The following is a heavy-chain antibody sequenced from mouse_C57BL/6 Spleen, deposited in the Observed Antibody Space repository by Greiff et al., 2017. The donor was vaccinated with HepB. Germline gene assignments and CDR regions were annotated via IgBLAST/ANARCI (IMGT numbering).Heavy chain of an antibody. Sequence: DVKLQESGPELVKPGASVKIPCKASGYTFTDYNMDWVKQSHGKSLEWIGDINPNNGGTIYNQKFKGKATLTVDKSSSTAYMELRSLTSEDTAVYYCARAQLGAFDYWGQGTTLTVSS. CDR1: GYTFTDYN. J-gene: IGHJ2*01. D-gene: IGHD4-1*02. V-gene: IGHV1-18*01. CDR3: ARAQLGAFDY. CDR2: INPNNGGT.